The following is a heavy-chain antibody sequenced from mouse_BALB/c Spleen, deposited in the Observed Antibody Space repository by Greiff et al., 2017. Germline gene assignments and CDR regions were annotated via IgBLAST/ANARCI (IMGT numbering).Heavy chain of an antibody. CDR3: AREGSTMITYYAMDY. CDR1: GYAFSSYW. J-gene: IGHJ4*01. CDR2: IYPGDGDT. D-gene: IGHD2-4*01. V-gene: IGHV1-80*01. Sequence: QVHVKQSGAELVRPGSSVKISCKASGYAFSSYWMNWVKQRPGQGLEWIGQIYPGDGDTNYNGKFKGKATLTADKSSSTAYMQLSSLTSEDSAVYFCAREGSTMITYYAMDYWGQGTSVTVSS.